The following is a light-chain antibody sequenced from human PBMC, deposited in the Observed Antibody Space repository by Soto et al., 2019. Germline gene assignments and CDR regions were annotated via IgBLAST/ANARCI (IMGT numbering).Light chain of an antibody. Sequence: GNRVTIAFQSRTAIASLLAWYQQKPGTAPKLLIYGASTWDTGIPAKFSGSRSGTDYTLTITSLHPEDFATYYCQQYNGSPWTFGQGTKVDIK. CDR1: TAIASL. CDR3: QQYNGSPWT. J-gene: IGKJ1*01. V-gene: IGKV1-13*02. CDR2: GAS.